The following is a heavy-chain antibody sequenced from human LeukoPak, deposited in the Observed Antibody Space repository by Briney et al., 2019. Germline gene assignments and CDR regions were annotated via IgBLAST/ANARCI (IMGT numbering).Heavy chain of an antibody. D-gene: IGHD2-2*01. CDR3: ARHDCSSTDCRCFDY. Sequence: SETLSLTCNVSGGSISSETYYWAWIRQPPGKGLEWIGSIHYRGSTYDNAALKSRLTMSVDTSKSQFSLRLSSVTAADTAVYCCARHDCSSTDCRCFDYWGQGTLVTVSS. CDR1: GGSISSETYY. CDR2: IHYRGST. V-gene: IGHV4-39*01. J-gene: IGHJ4*02.